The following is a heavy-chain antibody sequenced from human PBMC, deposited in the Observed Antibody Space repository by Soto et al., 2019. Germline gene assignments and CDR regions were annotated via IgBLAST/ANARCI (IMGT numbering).Heavy chain of an antibody. Sequence: SETLSLTCAVSGGSISSSNWWNWVRQPPGKGLEWIGEIYHSGSTNYNPSLKSRVTISVDKSKNQFSLKLSSVTAADTAVYYCARAKAPLYSSSWYWFDPWGQGTLVTVSS. CDR3: ARAKAPLYSSSWYWFDP. CDR2: IYHSGST. V-gene: IGHV4-4*02. CDR1: GGSISSSNW. D-gene: IGHD6-13*01. J-gene: IGHJ5*02.